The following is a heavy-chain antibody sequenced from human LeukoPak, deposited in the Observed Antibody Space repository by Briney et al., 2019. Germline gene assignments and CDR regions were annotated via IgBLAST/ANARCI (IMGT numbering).Heavy chain of an antibody. CDR3: ARSDYYDSSGKGYYYYYGMDV. CDR2: IWYDGSNK. CDR1: GSTFSSYG. V-gene: IGHV3-33*01. Sequence: GRSLRLSCAASGSTFSSYGMHWVRQAPGKGLEWVAVIWYDGSNKYYADSVKGRFTISRDNSKNTLYLQMNSLRAEDTAVYYCARSDYYDSSGKGYYYYYGMDVWGQGTTVTVSS. J-gene: IGHJ6*02. D-gene: IGHD3-22*01.